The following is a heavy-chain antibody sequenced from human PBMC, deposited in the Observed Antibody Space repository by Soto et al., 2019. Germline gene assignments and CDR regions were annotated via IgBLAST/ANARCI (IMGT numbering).Heavy chain of an antibody. D-gene: IGHD6-6*01. CDR3: ARGRSSVPDRRGIGYYGLDV. V-gene: IGHV4-34*01. CDR2: INDSGIT. Sequence: QVQLQQWGAEVLKPSETLSLTCVVNGGSFSGYYWSWIRQSPGKGLEWIGEINDSGITDSNPSLESRVTISVDMSKTQFSLNLNSVTAADSAVYHCARGRSSVPDRRGIGYYGLDVWGQGTTVTVSS. CDR1: GGSFSGYY. J-gene: IGHJ6*02.